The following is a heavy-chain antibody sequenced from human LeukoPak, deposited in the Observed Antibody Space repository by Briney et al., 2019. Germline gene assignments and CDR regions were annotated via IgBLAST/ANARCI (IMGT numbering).Heavy chain of an antibody. D-gene: IGHD3-16*02. CDR3: AKSVMITFGGVIGAFDI. CDR2: ISGSGGST. CDR1: GFTFSSYA. V-gene: IGHV3-23*01. J-gene: IGHJ3*02. Sequence: GGSLRLSCAASGFTFSSYAMSWVRQAPGKGLEWVSAISGSGGSTYYADSVKGRFTISRDYSKNTLYLQMNSLRAEDTAVYYCAKSVMITFGGVIGAFDIWGQGTMVTVSS.